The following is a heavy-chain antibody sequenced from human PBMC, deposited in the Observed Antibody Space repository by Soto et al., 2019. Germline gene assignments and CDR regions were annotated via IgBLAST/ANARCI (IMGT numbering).Heavy chain of an antibody. CDR1: GGSISSSSYY. V-gene: IGHV4-39*01. D-gene: IGHD2-21*02. Sequence: PSETLSLTCTVSGGSISSSSYYWGWIRQPPGKGLEWIGSIYYSGSTYYNPSLKSRVTISVDTSKNQFSLKLSSVTAADTAVYYCARIIVVVTASPFDYWGQGTLVTVSS. J-gene: IGHJ4*02. CDR3: ARIIVVVTASPFDY. CDR2: IYYSGST.